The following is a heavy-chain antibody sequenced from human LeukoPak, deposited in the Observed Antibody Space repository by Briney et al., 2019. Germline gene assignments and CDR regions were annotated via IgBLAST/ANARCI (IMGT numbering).Heavy chain of an antibody. CDR1: GFTVSSNY. Sequence: GGSLRLSCAASGFTVSSNYMSWVRQAPGKGLEWVSVIYGSTYTYYADSVKGRFTISRDYSKNTLFLQMNSLRADDAAIYYCARDRRGYYGYGMDVWGQGTTVTVSS. V-gene: IGHV3-53*01. CDR3: ARDRRGYYGYGMDV. CDR2: IYGSTYT. J-gene: IGHJ6*02. D-gene: IGHD3-10*01.